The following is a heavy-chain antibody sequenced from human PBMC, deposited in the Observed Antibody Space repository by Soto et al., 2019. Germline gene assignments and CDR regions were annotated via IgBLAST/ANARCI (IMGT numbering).Heavy chain of an antibody. Sequence: PGGSLRFSCAASVFTFSNAWINWVRQAPGKGLEWVGRVKSKNDGGTTDFAAPVKGRFAISRDDSKNMVYLEMNSLQTEDTAIYYCTTDSYITSIIVRFDYWGHGTLVTVSS. D-gene: IGHD3-22*01. CDR1: VFTFSNAW. V-gene: IGHV3-15*07. CDR2: VKSKNDGGTT. J-gene: IGHJ4*01. CDR3: TTDSYITSIIVRFDY.